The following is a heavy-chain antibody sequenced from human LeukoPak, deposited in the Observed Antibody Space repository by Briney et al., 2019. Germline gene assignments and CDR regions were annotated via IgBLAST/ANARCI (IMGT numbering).Heavy chain of an antibody. V-gene: IGHV1-2*02. D-gene: IGHD1-26*01. CDR3: ARGGSYYGDY. J-gene: IGHJ4*02. CDR1: GYTFTGFY. CDR2: INPTGGGA. Sequence: ASVKVSCKASGYTFTGFYMHWVRQAPGQGLEWMGWINPTGGGANYAQKFQGRVTMATDTSISTAYMDLSRLRSGDTAVYYCARGGSYYGDYWGQGTLVTVSS.